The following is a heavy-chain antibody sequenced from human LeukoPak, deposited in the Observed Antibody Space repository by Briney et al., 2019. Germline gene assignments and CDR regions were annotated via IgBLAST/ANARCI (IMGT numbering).Heavy chain of an antibody. CDR3: AKLTGVAAPGF. D-gene: IGHD6-19*01. Sequence: PGRSLRLSCAASRFTFSSYAMSWVRQAPGKGLEWVSTISDSGGSTYYADSVKGRFTISRDNSKDTLFLQMNSLRAEDTAVYYCAKLTGVAAPGFWGQGTLVTVSS. J-gene: IGHJ4*02. CDR2: ISDSGGST. V-gene: IGHV3-23*01. CDR1: RFTFSSYA.